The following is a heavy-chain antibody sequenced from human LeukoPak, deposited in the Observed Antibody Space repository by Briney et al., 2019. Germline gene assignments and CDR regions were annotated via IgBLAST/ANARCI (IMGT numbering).Heavy chain of an antibody. CDR1: GGSISSGSYY. CDR2: IYTSGST. J-gene: IGHJ5*02. Sequence: SETLSLTCTVSGGSISSGSYYWSWIRQHAGKGLEWIGRIYTSGSTNYNPSLKSRVTISVDTSKNQFSLKLSSVTAADTAVYYCAGGGSGWTSRNSKNNWFDPWGQGTLVTVSS. V-gene: IGHV4-61*02. CDR3: AGGGSGWTSRNSKNNWFDP. D-gene: IGHD6-19*01.